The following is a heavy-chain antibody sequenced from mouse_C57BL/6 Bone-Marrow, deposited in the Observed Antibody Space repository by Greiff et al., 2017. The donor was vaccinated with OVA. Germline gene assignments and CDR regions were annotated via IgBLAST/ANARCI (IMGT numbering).Heavy chain of an antibody. Sequence: QVQLKQSGPGLVQPSQSLSITCTASGFSLTSYGVHWVRQSPGQGLEWLGVIWSGGSTDYYAAFISSLSISKDNSKSHVFLKMNSLQADDTAIYYCARNGAKIYYDYAFAYWGQGTLVTVAA. CDR3: ARNGAKIYYDYAFAY. V-gene: IGHV2-2*01. D-gene: IGHD2-4*01. J-gene: IGHJ3*01. CDR2: IWSGGST. CDR1: GFSLTSYG.